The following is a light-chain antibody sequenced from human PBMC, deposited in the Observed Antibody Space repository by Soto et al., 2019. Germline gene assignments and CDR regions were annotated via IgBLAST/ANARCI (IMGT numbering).Light chain of an antibody. CDR1: QTFSSIY. J-gene: IGKJ1*01. CDR3: QQYDKWPRT. CDR2: DAS. V-gene: IGKV3D-15*01. Sequence: EIWLTHSPCALSLSQGEIATLSCGASQTFSSIYLAWYQQKPGQAPRLLIYDASNRATGIPARFSGSGSGTEFTLTISNLQSEDFAVYHCQQYDKWPRTFGQGTKVDNK.